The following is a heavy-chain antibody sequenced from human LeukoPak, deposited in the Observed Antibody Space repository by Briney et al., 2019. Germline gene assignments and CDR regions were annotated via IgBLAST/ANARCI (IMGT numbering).Heavy chain of an antibody. J-gene: IGHJ6*02. CDR1: GGSISSYY. CDR3: ARAADIVVVPAGAPYYYYGMDV. CDR2: IYYSGST. V-gene: IGHV4-59*01. Sequence: SETLSLTCTVSGGSISSYYWSWIRQPPGKGLEWIGDIYYSGSTNYNPSLKSRVTISVDTSKNQFSLKLSSVTAADTAVYYCARAADIVVVPAGAPYYYYGMDVWGQGTTVTVSS. D-gene: IGHD2-2*01.